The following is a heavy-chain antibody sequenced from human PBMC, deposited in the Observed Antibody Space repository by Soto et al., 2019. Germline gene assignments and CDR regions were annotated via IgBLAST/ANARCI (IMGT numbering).Heavy chain of an antibody. CDR2: IYYNGTT. D-gene: IGHD3-9*01. J-gene: IGHJ5*02. CDR1: GGSIRSPNFS. CDR3: ARGGGGILTGLNWFDP. Sequence: PSETLSLTCTVIGGSIRSPNFSWSWIRQHPGKGPEWIGNIYYNGTTTYSPSLESRLTISLDPSKNQFSLTLKSVTAADTAMYYCARGGGGILTGLNWFDPWGQGTLVTVSS. V-gene: IGHV4-31*03.